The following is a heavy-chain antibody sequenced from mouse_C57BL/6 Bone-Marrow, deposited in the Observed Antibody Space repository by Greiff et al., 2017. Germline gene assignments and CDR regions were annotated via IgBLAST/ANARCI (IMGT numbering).Heavy chain of an antibody. Sequence: EVKLMESGPELVKPGASVKISCKASGYSFTDYNMNWVKQSNGKSLEWIGVINPNYGTTSYNQKFKGKATLTVDQSSSTAYMQLNSLTSEDSAVYYCARSLWLRRYAMDYWGQGTSVTVSS. CDR2: INPNYGTT. CDR3: ARSLWLRRYAMDY. CDR1: GYSFTDYN. V-gene: IGHV1-39*01. D-gene: IGHD2-2*01. J-gene: IGHJ4*01.